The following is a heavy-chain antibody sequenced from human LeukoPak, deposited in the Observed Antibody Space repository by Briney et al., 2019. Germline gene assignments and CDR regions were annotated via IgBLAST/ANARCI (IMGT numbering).Heavy chain of an antibody. CDR2: ISSSSSYI. V-gene: IGHV3-21*01. CDR1: GFTFSSYS. CDR3: ARAGDGSGSYRWFDP. D-gene: IGHD3-10*01. J-gene: IGHJ5*02. Sequence: GGSLRLSCAASGFTFSSYSMNWVRQAPGKGLEWVSSISSSSSYIYYADSVKGRFTISRDNAKNSLYLQMNSLRAEDTAVYYCARAGDGSGSYRWFDPWGQGTLVTVSS.